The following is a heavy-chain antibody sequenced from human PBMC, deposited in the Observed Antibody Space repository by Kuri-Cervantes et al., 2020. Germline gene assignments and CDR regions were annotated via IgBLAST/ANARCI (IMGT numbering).Heavy chain of an antibody. V-gene: IGHV1-3*01. J-gene: IGHJ5*02. CDR2: INAGNGKT. D-gene: IGHD3-3*01. Sequence: ASVKVSCKASGYTFTSYAMHWVRQAPGQRPEWMGWINAGNGKTEYSQKFQGRVTISRDTSASTAYLELSSLRSEDTAIYYCARSVYNFWSGRPQNRFETWGQGTLVTVSS. CDR1: GYTFTSYA. CDR3: ARSVYNFWSGRPQNRFET.